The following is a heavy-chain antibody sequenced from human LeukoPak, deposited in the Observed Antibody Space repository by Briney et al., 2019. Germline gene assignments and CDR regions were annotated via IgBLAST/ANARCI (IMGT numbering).Heavy chain of an antibody. CDR1: GFTFDDYA. CDR2: ISWNSGSI. J-gene: IGHJ4*02. CDR3: AKDMSDILTGYYYFDY. Sequence: GGSLRLSCAASGFTFDDYAMHWVRQAPGKGLEWVSGISWNSGSIGYADSVKGRFTISRDNAKNSLYLQMNSLRAEDTALYYCAKDMSDILTGYYYFDYWGQGTLVTVSS. D-gene: IGHD3-9*01. V-gene: IGHV3-9*01.